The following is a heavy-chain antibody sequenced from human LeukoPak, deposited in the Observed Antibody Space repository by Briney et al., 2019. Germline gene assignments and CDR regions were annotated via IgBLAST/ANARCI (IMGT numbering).Heavy chain of an antibody. D-gene: IGHD1-26*01. V-gene: IGHV3-23*01. CDR1: GFTFSSYG. CDR3: AKRSRELLT. CDR2: ISDSGGST. J-gene: IGHJ5*02. Sequence: PGGSLRLSCVASGFTFSSYGMSWVRQAPGKGLEWVSGISDSGGSTYYADSVKGRFTISRDNSKNTLYLQMNSLRAEDTAIYYCAKRSRELLTWGQGTLVTASS.